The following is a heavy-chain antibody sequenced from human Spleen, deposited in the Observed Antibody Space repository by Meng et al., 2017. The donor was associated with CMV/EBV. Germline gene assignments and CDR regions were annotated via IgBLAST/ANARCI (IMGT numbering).Heavy chain of an antibody. V-gene: IGHV3-20*03. CDR2: ITWNGGTT. J-gene: IGHJ5*02. D-gene: IGHD4-17*01. Sequence: FTLDEHRLSWVRQAPGKGLEWVSGITWNGGTTTYVDSVKGRFTISRDNAKKSLYLQMNNLKSEDTAFYYCARGRTDYGDYTLDWFDAWGQGTLVTVSS. CDR3: ARGRTDYGDYTLDWFDA. CDR1: FTLDEHR.